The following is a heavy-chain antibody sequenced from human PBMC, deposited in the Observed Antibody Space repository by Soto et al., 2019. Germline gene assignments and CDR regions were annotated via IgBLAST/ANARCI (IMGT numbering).Heavy chain of an antibody. Sequence: QVPLVQSGAEVKKPGASVKVSCKASGYTFTSYAMHWVRQAPGQRLEWMGWINAGNGNTKYSQKFQGRVTITRDTSAITAYMELSSLRSEDTAVYYCARIIAGDDFWSGYPDYWGQGTLVTVSS. J-gene: IGHJ4*02. CDR2: INAGNGNT. CDR1: GYTFTSYA. CDR3: ARIIAGDDFWSGYPDY. V-gene: IGHV1-3*01. D-gene: IGHD3-3*01.